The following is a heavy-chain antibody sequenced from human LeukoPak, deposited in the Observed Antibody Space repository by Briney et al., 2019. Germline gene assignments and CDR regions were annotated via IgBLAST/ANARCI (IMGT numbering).Heavy chain of an antibody. CDR2: IYSGGST. J-gene: IGHJ4*02. CDR3: ARVKQQLVLDY. V-gene: IGHV3-66*01. D-gene: IGHD6-13*01. Sequence: GGSLRLSCAASGFTVSSNYMSWVRQAPGKGLEWVSVIYSGGSTYYADSVKGRFTIARDNSKNTLYLQMNSLRAEDTAVYYCARVKQQLVLDYWGQGTLATVSS. CDR1: GFTVSSNY.